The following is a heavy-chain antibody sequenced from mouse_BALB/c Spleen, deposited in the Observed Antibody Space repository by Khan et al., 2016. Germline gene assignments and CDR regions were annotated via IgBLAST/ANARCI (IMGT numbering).Heavy chain of an antibody. J-gene: IGHJ2*01. CDR3: ARGYDYDYYFDY. D-gene: IGHD2-4*01. CDR1: GYSITSDYA. Sequence: EVKLEESGPGLVKPSQSLSLTCTVTGYSITSDYAWNWIRQFPGNKLEWMGYISCSGSTSYNPSLKSRISITRDTSKNQFFLQLNSVTTEDTATYYCARGYDYDYYFDYWGQGTTLTVSS. CDR2: ISCSGST. V-gene: IGHV3-2*02.